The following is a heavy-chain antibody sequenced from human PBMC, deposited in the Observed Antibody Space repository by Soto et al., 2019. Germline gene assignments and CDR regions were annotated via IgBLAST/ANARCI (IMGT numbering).Heavy chain of an antibody. V-gene: IGHV3-33*01. CDR2: IWYDGSNK. CDR3: ARGGRAEWLYNYYYYGMAV. Sequence: GGSLRLSCAASGFTFSSYGMHWVRQAPGKGLEWVAVIWYDGSNKYYADSVKGRFTISRDNSKNTLYLQMNSLRAEDTAVYYCARGGRAEWLYNYYYYGMAVWGQGTTVTGSS. J-gene: IGHJ6*02. CDR1: GFTFSSYG. D-gene: IGHD3-3*01.